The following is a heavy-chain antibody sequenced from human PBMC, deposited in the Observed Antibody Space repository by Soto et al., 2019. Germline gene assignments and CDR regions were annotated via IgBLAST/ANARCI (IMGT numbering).Heavy chain of an antibody. CDR2: INPNSGGT. D-gene: IGHD3-9*01. V-gene: IGHV1-2*02. J-gene: IGHJ6*02. CDR3: ASERLLRYDILTDDYVMEV. Sequence: QVQLVQSGAEVKKPGASVKVSCKASEYIFIGYYIHWVRQAPGQGLEWMGWINPNSGGTNYAQRFQSRVTMTRNTTISTAYMELTRLRSADTAVYYCASERLLRYDILTDDYVMEVWGQGTTVTISS. CDR1: EYIFIGYY.